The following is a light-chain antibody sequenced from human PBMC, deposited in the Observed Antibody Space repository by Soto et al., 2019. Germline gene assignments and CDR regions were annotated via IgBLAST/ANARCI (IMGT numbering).Light chain of an antibody. Sequence: QSVLTQPASVTGSPGQSITISCTVTSSEVGSYNLVSWYQQHPGKAPKDMIYEVSKRPSGVSNRFSGSKSGNTASLTISGLLAEDEADYYCCSYGCSYVFRPATTVTDL. J-gene: IGLJ1*01. CDR2: EVS. CDR1: SSEVGSYNL. V-gene: IGLV2-23*02. CDR3: CSYGCSYV.